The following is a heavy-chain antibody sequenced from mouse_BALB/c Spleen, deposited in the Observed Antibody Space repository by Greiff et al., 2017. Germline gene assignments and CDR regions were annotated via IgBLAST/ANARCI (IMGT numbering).Heavy chain of an antibody. CDR1: GFTFSSYA. Sequence: EVKLVESGGGLVKPGGSLKLSCAASGFTFSSYAMSWVRQTPEKRLEWVASISSGGSTYYPDSVKGRFTISRDNARNILYLQMSSLRSEDTAMYYCAREDGYYYAMDYWGQGTSVTVSS. CDR3: AREDGYYYAMDY. J-gene: IGHJ4*01. D-gene: IGHD2-3*01. V-gene: IGHV5-6-5*01. CDR2: ISSGGST.